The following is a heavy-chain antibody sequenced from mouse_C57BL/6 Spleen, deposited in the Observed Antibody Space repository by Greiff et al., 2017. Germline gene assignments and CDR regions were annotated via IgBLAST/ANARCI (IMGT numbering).Heavy chain of an antibody. CDR3: ARKDYYGSSSAWFAY. D-gene: IGHD1-1*01. J-gene: IGHJ3*01. CDR2: IYPSDSYT. CDR1: FSPFPLSF. V-gene: IGHV1-50*01. Sequence: QVQLQQPGAELVPPRASVKLSSPSSFSPFPLSFLPFFQPLPLPFLYLIFEIYPSDSYTNYNQNFKGNATLTVDTSSSTAYMQLSSLTSEDSAVYYCARKDYYGSSSAWFAYWGQGTLVTVSA.